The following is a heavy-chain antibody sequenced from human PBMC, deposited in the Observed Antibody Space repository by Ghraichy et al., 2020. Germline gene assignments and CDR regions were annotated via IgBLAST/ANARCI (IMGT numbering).Heavy chain of an antibody. CDR1: GFSFNSYV. V-gene: IGHV3-23*01. D-gene: IGHD3-3*01. CDR2: IGGGGGYI. CDR3: ARQIYDFLGGYYTPDYYFDY. J-gene: IGHJ4*02. Sequence: GESLNISCAASGFSFNSYVMNWVRQAPGKGLEWVSSIGGGGGYIYYADSVKGRFTISRDNSRSTLYLQMNNLRADDTAVYFCARQIYDFLGGYYTPDYYFDYWGQGALVTVSS.